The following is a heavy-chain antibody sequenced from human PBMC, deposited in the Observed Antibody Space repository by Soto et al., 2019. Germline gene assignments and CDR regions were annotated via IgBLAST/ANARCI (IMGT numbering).Heavy chain of an antibody. D-gene: IGHD1-26*01. J-gene: IGHJ6*02. Sequence: ASVKVSCKASGYTFTSYYMHWVRQAPGQGLEWMGIINPSGGSTSYAQKLQGRVTMTRDTSTSTVYMELSSLRSEDTAVFYCARKRGVGATRYYYYGMDVWGQGTTVTVSS. CDR3: ARKRGVGATRYYYYGMDV. V-gene: IGHV1-46*01. CDR1: GYTFTSYY. CDR2: INPSGGST.